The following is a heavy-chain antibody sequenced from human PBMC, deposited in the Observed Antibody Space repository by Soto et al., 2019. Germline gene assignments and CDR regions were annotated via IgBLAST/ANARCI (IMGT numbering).Heavy chain of an antibody. D-gene: IGHD2-15*01. Sequence: AAVKVSCKASGYTFTGYYMHWVRQAPGQGLEWMGWINPNSGGTNYAQKFQGWVTMTRDTSISTAYMELSRLRSDDTAVYYCATSRDATSGGLDYWGQGTLVTVSS. J-gene: IGHJ4*02. CDR1: GYTFTGYY. CDR3: ATSRDATSGGLDY. V-gene: IGHV1-2*04. CDR2: INPNSGGT.